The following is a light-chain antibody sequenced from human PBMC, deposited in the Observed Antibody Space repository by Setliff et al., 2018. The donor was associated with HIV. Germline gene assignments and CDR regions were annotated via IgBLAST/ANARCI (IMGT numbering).Light chain of an antibody. J-gene: IGLJ2*01. CDR2: DNN. Sequence: QSALTQPPSVSAAPRQKVTISCSGNSSNIGTTYVSWYQRLPGTAPRLLIYDNNKRPSGIPDRFSGSKSGASATLGITGLQPGDEADYYCGAWDTSLSAVVFGGGTKVTVL. CDR1: SSNIGTTY. CDR3: GAWDTSLSAVV. V-gene: IGLV1-51*01.